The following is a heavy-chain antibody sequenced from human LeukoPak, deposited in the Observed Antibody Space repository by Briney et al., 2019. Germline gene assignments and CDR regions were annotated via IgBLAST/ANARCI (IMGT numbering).Heavy chain of an antibody. CDR3: ARDRYYYGSGSPSAGNYYYYYYMDV. V-gene: IGHV3-53*01. CDR1: GFTVSSNY. CDR2: IYSGGST. D-gene: IGHD3-10*01. J-gene: IGHJ6*03. Sequence: GGSLRLSCAASGFTVSSNYMSWVRQAPGKGLEWVSVIYSGGSTYYADSVKGRFTISRDNSKNTLYLQMSSLRAEDTAVYYCARDRYYYGSGSPSAGNYYYYYYMDVWGKGTTVTVSS.